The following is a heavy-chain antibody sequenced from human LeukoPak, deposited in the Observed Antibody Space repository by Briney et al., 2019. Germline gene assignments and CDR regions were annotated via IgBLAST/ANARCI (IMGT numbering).Heavy chain of an antibody. J-gene: IGHJ4*02. CDR2: FSGSGSYT. CDR3: AKERQAGDYFTSDY. D-gene: IGHD4-17*01. V-gene: IGHV3-23*01. Sequence: GGSLRLSCAASGFSFSSYTMSWVRQAPGKGLEWVSAFSGSGSYTYYSGSVKGRFTISRDNSKNTLYLQMNSLRAEDTAVYYCAKERQAGDYFTSDYWGQGTLVTVSS. CDR1: GFSFSSYT.